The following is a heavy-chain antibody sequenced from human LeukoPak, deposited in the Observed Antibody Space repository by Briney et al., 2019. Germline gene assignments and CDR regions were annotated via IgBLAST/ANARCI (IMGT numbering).Heavy chain of an antibody. CDR3: ARMRVVWDLDDAFDI. J-gene: IGHJ3*02. CDR2: ISWNSGSI. CDR1: GFTFDDYA. D-gene: IGHD1-26*01. V-gene: IGHV3-9*01. Sequence: PGRSLRLSCAASGFTFDDYAMHWVRQAPGKGLEWVSGISWNSGSIGYADSVKGRFTISRDNAKNSLYLQMNSLRAEDTALYYCARMRVVWDLDDAFDIWGRGTMVTVSS.